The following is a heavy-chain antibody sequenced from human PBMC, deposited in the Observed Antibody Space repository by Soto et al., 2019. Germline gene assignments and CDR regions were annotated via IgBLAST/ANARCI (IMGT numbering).Heavy chain of an antibody. V-gene: IGHV4-4*02. Sequence: PSETLSLTCAVSGGSISSSNWWSWVRQPPGKGLEWIGEIYHSGSTNYNPSLKSRVTISVDKSKNQFSLKLSSVTAADTAVYYCARAPRYSSSTLDYWGQGTLVTVSS. D-gene: IGHD6-6*01. CDR1: GGSISSSNW. CDR3: ARAPRYSSSTLDY. J-gene: IGHJ4*02. CDR2: IYHSGST.